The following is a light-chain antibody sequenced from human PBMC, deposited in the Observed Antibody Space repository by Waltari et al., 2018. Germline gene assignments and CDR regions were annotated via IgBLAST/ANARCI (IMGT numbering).Light chain of an antibody. Sequence: DIQMTQFPSSLSASVGDSITITCRASQSIRNFLDWYQQKPGKAPKLLIYGASTLQSGVPSRFSGSGSGTDFTLTISSLQSEDFATYYCQQTYSTPPWAFDQGTKVDVK. CDR3: QQTYSTPPWA. CDR2: GAS. CDR1: QSIRNF. J-gene: IGKJ1*01. V-gene: IGKV1-39*01.